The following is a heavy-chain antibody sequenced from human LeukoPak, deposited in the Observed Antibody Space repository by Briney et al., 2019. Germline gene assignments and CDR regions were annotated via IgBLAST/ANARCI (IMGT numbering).Heavy chain of an antibody. CDR2: IYYSGST. CDR3: ARGPWFGETTFDY. D-gene: IGHD3-10*01. Sequence: PSETLSLTCTVSGGSISTYYWSWIRQPPGKGLEWIGYIYYSGSTNNNPSLKSRVTISVDTSKNQFSLKLSSVTAADTAVYYCARGPWFGETTFDYWGQGTLVTVSS. V-gene: IGHV4-59*01. J-gene: IGHJ4*02. CDR1: GGSISTYY.